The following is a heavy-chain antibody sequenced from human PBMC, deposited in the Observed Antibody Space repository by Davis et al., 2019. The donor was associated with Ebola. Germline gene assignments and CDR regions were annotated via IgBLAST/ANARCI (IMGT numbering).Heavy chain of an antibody. CDR3: ARGSLVVVAAAWYYYYGMDV. V-gene: IGHV1-46*01. Sequence: ASVKVSCKVSGYTLTELSMHWVRQASGQGLEWMGIINPSGGSTSYAQKFQGRVTMTRDTSTSTVYMELSSLRSEDTAVYYCARGSLVVVAAAWYYYYGMDVWGQGTTVTVSS. CDR1: GYTLTELS. D-gene: IGHD2-15*01. CDR2: INPSGGST. J-gene: IGHJ6*02.